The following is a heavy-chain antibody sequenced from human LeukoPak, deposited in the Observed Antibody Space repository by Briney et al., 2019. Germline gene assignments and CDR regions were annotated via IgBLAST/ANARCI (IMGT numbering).Heavy chain of an antibody. J-gene: IGHJ4*02. CDR1: GGSSSGYY. CDR3: ARGVPAAMVY. D-gene: IGHD2-2*01. V-gene: IGHV4-34*01. CDR2: INHSGGT. Sequence: SECPSLACAVYGGSSSGYYWSWIRQPPGRGRGWIGVINHSGGTNYNPSLKGRVTLPLETSKNQFSLKRSSVTAATTAVYYSARGVPAAMVYWGQGTLVTVSS.